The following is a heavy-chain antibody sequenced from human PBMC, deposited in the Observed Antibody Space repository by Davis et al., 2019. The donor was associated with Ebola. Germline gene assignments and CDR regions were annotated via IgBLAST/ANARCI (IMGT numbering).Heavy chain of an antibody. J-gene: IGHJ4*02. D-gene: IGHD1-26*01. Sequence: ASVKVSCKASGYTFTTYGISWVRQAPGQGLEWMGWISVYNGNTNYAQKLQGRVTMTTDTSTSTAYMELRSLTSDDTAVYFCARVGNTGSPLEFDFWGQGTLVTVSS. V-gene: IGHV1-18*01. CDR3: ARVGNTGSPLEFDF. CDR2: ISVYNGNT. CDR1: GYTFTTYG.